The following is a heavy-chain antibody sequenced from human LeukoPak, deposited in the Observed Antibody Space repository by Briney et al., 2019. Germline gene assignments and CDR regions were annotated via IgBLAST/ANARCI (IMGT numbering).Heavy chain of an antibody. J-gene: IGHJ4*02. CDR2: IYHSGST. CDR3: AREYYYDSSGYYY. V-gene: IGHV4-38-2*02. CDR1: GYSISSGYY. D-gene: IGHD3-22*01. Sequence: SETLSLTCTVSGYSISSGYYWGWIRQPPGKGLEWIGSIYHSGSTYYNPSLKSRVTISVDTSKNQFSLKLSSVTAAGTAVYYCAREYYYDSSGYYYWGQGTLVTVSS.